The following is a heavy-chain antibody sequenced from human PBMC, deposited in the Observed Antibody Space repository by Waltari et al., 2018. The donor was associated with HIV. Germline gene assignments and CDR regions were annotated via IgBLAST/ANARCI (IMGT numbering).Heavy chain of an antibody. CDR1: GFSLSTSGVG. CDR3: AHSGNNCFCSGGSCYSCYFDY. V-gene: IGHV2-5*02. D-gene: IGHD2-15*01. J-gene: IGHJ4*02. Sequence: QITLKESGPTLVKPTQTLTLTCTFSGFSLSTSGVGVGWSRQPPGKALEWLALIYWDDDKRYSPSLKSRLTITKDTSKNQVVLTMTNMDPVDTATYYCAHSGNNCFCSGGSCYSCYFDYWGQGTLVTVSS. CDR2: IYWDDDK.